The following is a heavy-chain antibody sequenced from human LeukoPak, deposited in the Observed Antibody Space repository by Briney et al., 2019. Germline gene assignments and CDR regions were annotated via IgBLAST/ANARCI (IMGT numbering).Heavy chain of an antibody. CDR3: ARGPPGRVYETSKRGLFDP. D-gene: IGHD2-2*01. V-gene: IGHV1-46*01. J-gene: IGHJ5*02. CDR2: INPSGGST. CDR1: GYTFSTYY. Sequence: ASVKVSCKASGYTFSTYYIHWVRQAPGQGLEWMGIINPSGGSTNYAQKFQGRVTMTRDTSTSTVFMELSSLRSEDTAVYFCARGPPGRVYETSKRGLFDPWGQGTQVIVSS.